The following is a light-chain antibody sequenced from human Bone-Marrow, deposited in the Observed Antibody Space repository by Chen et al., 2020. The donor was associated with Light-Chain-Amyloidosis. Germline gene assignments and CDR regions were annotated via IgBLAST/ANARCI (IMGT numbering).Light chain of an antibody. CDR1: QSVSSSY. V-gene: IGKV3-20*01. Sequence: EFVLPQSPGPLSLSPGERATLSCRASQSVSSSYLAWYQQKPGQAPRLLIYGASSRATGIPDRFSGSGSGTDFTLTISRLEPEDFAVYYCQQYGSSRVTFGQGTKLEIK. CDR3: QQYGSSRVT. J-gene: IGKJ2*01. CDR2: GAS.